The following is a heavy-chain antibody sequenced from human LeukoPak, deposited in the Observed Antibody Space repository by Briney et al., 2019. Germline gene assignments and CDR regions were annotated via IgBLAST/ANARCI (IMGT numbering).Heavy chain of an antibody. Sequence: ASVKVSCKASGYTFTSYGISWVRQAPGQGLEWMGWINAYNGDTNYAQKLQGRVTMTTDTSTSTAYMELRSLRSDDTAVYYCARVGSLGYDFWSGYQHFDYWGQGTLVTVSS. CDR1: GYTFTSYG. J-gene: IGHJ4*02. CDR2: INAYNGDT. CDR3: ARVGSLGYDFWSGYQHFDY. D-gene: IGHD3-3*01. V-gene: IGHV1-18*01.